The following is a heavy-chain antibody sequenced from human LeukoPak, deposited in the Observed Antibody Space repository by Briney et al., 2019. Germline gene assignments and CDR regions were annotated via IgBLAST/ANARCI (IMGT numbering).Heavy chain of an antibody. V-gene: IGHV3-53*01. CDR3: ARGGDGYTIPYCFDY. J-gene: IGHJ4*02. CDR1: GFTVSSNY. D-gene: IGHD5-24*01. Sequence: GGSLRLSCAASGFTVSSNYMSWVRQAPGKGLEWVSVIYSGGSTYYADSVKGRFTISRDNSKNTLYLQMNSLRAEDTAVYYCARGGDGYTIPYCFDYWGQGTLVTVSS. CDR2: IYSGGST.